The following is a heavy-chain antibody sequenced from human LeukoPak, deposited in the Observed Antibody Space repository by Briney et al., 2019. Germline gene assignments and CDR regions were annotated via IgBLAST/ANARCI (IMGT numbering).Heavy chain of an antibody. Sequence: PSETLSLTCAVYGGSFSGYYWSWIRQPPGKGLEWIGEINHSGSTNYNPSLKSRVTISVDTSKNQFSLKLSPVTAADTAVYYCARGYCSGGSCSTFDYWGQGTLVTVSS. CDR2: INHSGST. D-gene: IGHD2-15*01. CDR1: GGSFSGYY. J-gene: IGHJ4*02. CDR3: ARGYCSGGSCSTFDY. V-gene: IGHV4-34*01.